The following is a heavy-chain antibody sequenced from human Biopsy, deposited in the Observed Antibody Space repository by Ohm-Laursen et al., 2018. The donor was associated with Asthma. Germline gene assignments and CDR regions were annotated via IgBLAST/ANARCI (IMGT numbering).Heavy chain of an antibody. J-gene: IGHJ4*02. D-gene: IGHD4-17*01. CDR2: IWYDGSNK. V-gene: IGHV3-33*01. CDR1: GFTFSRYG. CDR3: ARKARHGDYDFDY. Sequence: SLRLSCAASGFTFSRYGMHWVRQAPGKGLEWVAVIWYDGSNKYYADSVKGRFTISRDNSKNTLYLQMNSLRAEDTAVYYCARKARHGDYDFDYWGQGTLVTVSS.